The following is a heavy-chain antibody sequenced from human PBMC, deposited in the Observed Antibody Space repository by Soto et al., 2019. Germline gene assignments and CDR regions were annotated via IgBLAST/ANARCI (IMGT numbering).Heavy chain of an antibody. CDR1: GFTFSSYA. V-gene: IGHV3-23*01. CDR3: AKGRVQLWSTPTIDY. CDR2: ISGSGGST. D-gene: IGHD5-18*01. Sequence: GGSLRLSCAASGFTFSSYAMSWVRQAPGKGLEWVSAISGSGGSTYYADSVKGRFTISRDNSKNTLYLQMNSLRAEDTAVYYCAKGRVQLWSTPTIDYWGQGTLVTVSS. J-gene: IGHJ4*02.